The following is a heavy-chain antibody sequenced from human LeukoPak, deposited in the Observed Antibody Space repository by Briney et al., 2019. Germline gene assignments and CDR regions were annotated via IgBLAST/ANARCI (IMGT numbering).Heavy chain of an antibody. D-gene: IGHD3-10*01. V-gene: IGHV4-39*01. J-gene: IGHJ5*02. CDR2: IYYSGIT. Sequence: SETLSLTCTVSGGSISSNSYYWGWIRQPPGKGLKWIGSIYYSGITYYNPSLKSRVTISVDTSKNQFSLKLNSVTAADTAVYYCARNRYYYGSGNYGVPNWFDPWGQGTLVTVSS. CDR1: GGSISSNSYY. CDR3: ARNRYYYGSGNYGVPNWFDP.